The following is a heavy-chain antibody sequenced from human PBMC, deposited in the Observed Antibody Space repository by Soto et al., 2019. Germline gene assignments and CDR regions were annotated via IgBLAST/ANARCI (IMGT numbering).Heavy chain of an antibody. J-gene: IGHJ5*02. CDR1: GFNFSSYS. CDR2: ISSSSGTI. Sequence: GGSLRLSCAASGFNFSSYSMNWVRQAPGKGLEWVSFISSSSGTIYYADSVKGRFTISRDNSKNTLYLDINSLRAEDTAVYYCAKSLDINWKNWFDPWGQGTLVTVSS. CDR3: AKSLDINWKNWFDP. V-gene: IGHV3-48*01. D-gene: IGHD1-1*01.